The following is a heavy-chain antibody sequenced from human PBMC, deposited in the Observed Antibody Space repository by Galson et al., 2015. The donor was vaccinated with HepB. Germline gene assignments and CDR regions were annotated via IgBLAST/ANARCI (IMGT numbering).Heavy chain of an antibody. CDR3: AKDYCGSISCYRPFDY. D-gene: IGHD2-2*01. CDR2: ISGSGGSS. CDR1: GFTFSNFA. V-gene: IGHV3-23*01. J-gene: IGHJ4*02. Sequence: SLRLSCAASGFTFSNFAMSWVRQAPGKGLEWVSTISGSGGSSYYADSVKGRLTISRDNSKNTLYLQMNSLRAEDTAVYYCAKDYCGSISCYRPFDYWGQGTLVTVSS.